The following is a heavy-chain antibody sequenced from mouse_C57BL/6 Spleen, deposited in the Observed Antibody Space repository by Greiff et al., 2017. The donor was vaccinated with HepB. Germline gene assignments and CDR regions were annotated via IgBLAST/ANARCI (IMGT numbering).Heavy chain of an antibody. J-gene: IGHJ1*03. CDR1: GYTFTSYW. CDR2: INPSSGYT. Sequence: VKLMESGAELVRPGASVTLSCKASGYTFTSYWMHWVKQRPGQGLEWIGYINPSSGYTKYNQKFKDKATLTADKSSSTAYMQLSSLTYEDSAVYYCARDGSSYWYFDVWGTGTTVTVSS. V-gene: IGHV1-7*01. D-gene: IGHD1-1*01. CDR3: ARDGSSYWYFDV.